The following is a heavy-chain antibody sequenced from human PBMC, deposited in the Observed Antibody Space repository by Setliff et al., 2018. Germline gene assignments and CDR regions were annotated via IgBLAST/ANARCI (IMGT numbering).Heavy chain of an antibody. CDR3: ARGGKAADARKGLFEN. J-gene: IGHJ4*02. D-gene: IGHD6-13*01. CDR2: INPGGGSA. V-gene: IGHV1-46*01. CDR1: GYSFTTYY. Sequence: GASVKVSCKASGYSFTTYYMHWVRQAPGQGLEWMGTINPGGGSASVVDNFQDRVTMTRDTSTSTVYLDLSSLRSEDTAVYYCARGGKAADARKGLFENWGQGTLVTVSS.